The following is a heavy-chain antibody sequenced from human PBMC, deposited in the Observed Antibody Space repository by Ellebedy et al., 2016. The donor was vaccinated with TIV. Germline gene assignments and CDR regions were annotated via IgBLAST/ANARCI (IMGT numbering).Heavy chain of an antibody. Sequence: ASVKVSCXASGYTFTGYYMHWVRQAPGQGLEGMGWINPNSGGTNYAQKFQGWVTMTRDTSISTAYMELRSLRSDDTSVYYCARDPGSYYDYVWGSYRWGDFDYWGQGTLVTVSS. CDR1: GYTFTGYY. CDR2: INPNSGGT. D-gene: IGHD3-16*02. V-gene: IGHV1-2*04. J-gene: IGHJ4*02. CDR3: ARDPGSYYDYVWGSYRWGDFDY.